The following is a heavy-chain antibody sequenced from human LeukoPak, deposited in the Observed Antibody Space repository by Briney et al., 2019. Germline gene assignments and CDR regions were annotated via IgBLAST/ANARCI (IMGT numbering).Heavy chain of an antibody. CDR1: GGTFSSYA. Sequence: GASVKVSCKASGGTFSSYAISWVRQAPGQGLEWMGGIIPIFGTANYAQKFQGRVTITADKSTSTAYMELSSLRSEDTAVYYCARDGVGEWELLGAFDIWGQGTMVTVSS. CDR2: IIPIFGTA. D-gene: IGHD1-26*01. V-gene: IGHV1-69*06. J-gene: IGHJ3*02. CDR3: ARDGVGEWELLGAFDI.